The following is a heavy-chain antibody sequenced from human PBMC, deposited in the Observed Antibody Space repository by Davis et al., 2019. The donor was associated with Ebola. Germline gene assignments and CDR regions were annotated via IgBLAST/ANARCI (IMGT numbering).Heavy chain of an antibody. CDR1: GGSFSGYY. Sequence: SETLSLTCAVYGGSFSGYYWSWIRQPPGKGLEWIGEINHSGSTNYNPSLKSRVTISVDTSKNQFSLKLSSVTAADTAVYYCARIAAAGYWYFDLWGRGTLVTVSS. D-gene: IGHD6-13*01. V-gene: IGHV4-34*01. CDR3: ARIAAAGYWYFDL. J-gene: IGHJ2*01. CDR2: INHSGST.